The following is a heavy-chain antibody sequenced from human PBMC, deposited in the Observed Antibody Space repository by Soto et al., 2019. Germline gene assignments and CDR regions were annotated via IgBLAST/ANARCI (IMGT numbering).Heavy chain of an antibody. Sequence: SVGSLRLSCAASGFTFSSYGMHWVRQAPGKGLEWVAVISYDGSNKYYADSVKGRFTISRDNSKNTLYLQMNSLRAEDTAIYYCERGAGLFYGVDVWGQGTTVTVSS. D-gene: IGHD3-10*01. CDR1: GFTFSSYG. CDR3: ERGAGLFYGVDV. J-gene: IGHJ6*02. CDR2: ISYDGSNK. V-gene: IGHV3-30*03.